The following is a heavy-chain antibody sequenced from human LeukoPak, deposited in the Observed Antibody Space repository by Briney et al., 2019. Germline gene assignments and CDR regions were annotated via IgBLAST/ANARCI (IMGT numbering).Heavy chain of an antibody. CDR2: IYSGGST. CDR1: GFTVSSNY. Sequence: GGSLRLSCAASGFTVSSNYMSWVRQAPGKGLEWVSVIYSGGSTYYADPVKGRFTISRDNSKNTLYLQMNSLRAEDTAVYYCPRAGGYSYGFDYWGQGTLVTVSS. V-gene: IGHV3-53*01. J-gene: IGHJ4*02. CDR3: PRAGGYSYGFDY. D-gene: IGHD5-18*01.